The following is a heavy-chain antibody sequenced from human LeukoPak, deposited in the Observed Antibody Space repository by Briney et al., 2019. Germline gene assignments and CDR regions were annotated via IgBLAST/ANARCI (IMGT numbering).Heavy chain of an antibody. CDR2: INWNGGST. CDR1: GFTFDDYG. V-gene: IGHV3-20*04. CDR3: ARESSSWYDYYYYMDV. J-gene: IGHJ6*03. Sequence: GGSLRLSWAASGFTFDDYGMSWVRQAPGKGLEWVSGINWNGGSTGYADSVKGRFTISRDNAKHSLYLQMNSLRAEDTALYYCARESSSWYDYYYYMDVWGKGTTVTVSS. D-gene: IGHD6-13*01.